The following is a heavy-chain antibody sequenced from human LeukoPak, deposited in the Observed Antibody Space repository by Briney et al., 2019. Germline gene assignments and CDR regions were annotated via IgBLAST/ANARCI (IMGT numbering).Heavy chain of an antibody. Sequence: SVKVSCKASGGTFSSYAISWVRQAPGQGLEWMGRIIPIFGTANYAQKFQGRVTMTRDTSISTAYMELSRLRSDDTAVYYCARVLSSGYDLFYWGQGTLVTVSS. CDR3: ARVLSSGYDLFY. V-gene: IGHV1-69*05. D-gene: IGHD5-12*01. CDR2: IIPIFGTA. CDR1: GGTFSSYA. J-gene: IGHJ4*02.